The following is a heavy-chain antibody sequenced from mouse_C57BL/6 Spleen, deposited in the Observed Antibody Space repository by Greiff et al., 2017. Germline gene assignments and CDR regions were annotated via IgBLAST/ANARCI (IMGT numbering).Heavy chain of an antibody. CDR3: ASAHYYGSSFFDY. V-gene: IGHV1-50*01. J-gene: IGHJ2*01. D-gene: IGHD1-1*01. Sequence: QVQLQQPGAELVKPGASVKLSCKASGYTFTSYWMPWVKQRPGQGLEWIGEIDPSDSYTNYNQKFKGKATLTVDTSSSTAYMQLSSLTSEDSAVYYCASAHYYGSSFFDYWGQGTTLTVSS. CDR1: GYTFTSYW. CDR2: IDPSDSYT.